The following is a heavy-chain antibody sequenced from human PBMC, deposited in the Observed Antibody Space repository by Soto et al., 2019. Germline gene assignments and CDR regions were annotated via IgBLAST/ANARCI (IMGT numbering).Heavy chain of an antibody. D-gene: IGHD4-17*01. Sequence: GGSLRLSCVASGFTFSNFAMNWVRQAPGKGLEWISYISGGSGTIYYADSVNGRFTISRDDANSLLFLQIDSLRVDVKALYYCAKLPTVTTPDFDSWGQGTLVTVSS. J-gene: IGHJ4*02. CDR1: GFTFSNFA. V-gene: IGHV3-48*01. CDR3: AKLPTVTTPDFDS. CDR2: ISGGSGTI.